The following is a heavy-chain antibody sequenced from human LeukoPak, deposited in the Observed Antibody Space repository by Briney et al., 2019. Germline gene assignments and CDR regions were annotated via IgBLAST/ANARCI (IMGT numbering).Heavy chain of an antibody. J-gene: IGHJ2*01. CDR3: AGAPSAGDYYPWYFDL. CDR2: IYSSGST. V-gene: IGHV3-53*01. CDR1: GLTVSINY. Sequence: QPGGSLRLSCAASGLTVSINYMSWVRQAPGKGLEWVSLIYSSGSTYYADSMKGRFTISRDNAKKSLYLQMNTLRAEDTALYYCAGAPSAGDYYPWYFDLWGRGTLVTVSS. D-gene: IGHD7-27*01.